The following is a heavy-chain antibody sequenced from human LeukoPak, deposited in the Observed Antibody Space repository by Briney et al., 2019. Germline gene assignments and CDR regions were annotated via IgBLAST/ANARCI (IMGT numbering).Heavy chain of an antibody. CDR3: AGGPSSSNWFFDL. CDR2: IWYDGSNK. D-gene: IGHD6-6*01. CDR1: GFTFSSYG. Sequence: PGRSLRLSCAASGFTFSSYGMHWVRQAPGKGLEWVAVIWYDGSNKYYADSVKGRFTISRDNSKNTLYLQMNSLRADDTAVYYCAGGPSSSNWFFDLWGRGTLVTVSS. V-gene: IGHV3-33*01. J-gene: IGHJ2*01.